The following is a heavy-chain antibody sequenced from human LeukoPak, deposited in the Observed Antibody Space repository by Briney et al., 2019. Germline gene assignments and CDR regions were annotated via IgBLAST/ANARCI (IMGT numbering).Heavy chain of an antibody. D-gene: IGHD3-10*01. J-gene: IGHJ3*02. CDR1: GYTFTGYY. CDR3: ARGRITMVRGVITDAFDI. CDR2: INPNSGGT. Sequence: ASVKVSCKASGYTFTGYYMHWVRQAPGQGLEWMGWINPNSGGTNYAQKFQGWATMTRDTSISTAYMELSRLRSDDTAVYYCARGRITMVRGVITDAFDIWGQGTMVTVSS. V-gene: IGHV1-2*04.